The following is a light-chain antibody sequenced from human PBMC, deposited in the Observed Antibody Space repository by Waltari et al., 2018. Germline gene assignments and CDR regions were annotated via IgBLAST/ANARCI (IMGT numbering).Light chain of an antibody. CDR2: SDS. CDR1: NIGTKS. V-gene: IGLV3-21*01. J-gene: IGLJ1*01. Sequence: SYVLTQPPSVSVAPGESARITCGGNNIGTKSVNWYQQKQGQAPVLVIYSDSDRPSGIPERFSGANSGNTATLTISRVEAGDEADYYCQVWEISRDHYVFGSGTEVTVL. CDR3: QVWEISRDHYV.